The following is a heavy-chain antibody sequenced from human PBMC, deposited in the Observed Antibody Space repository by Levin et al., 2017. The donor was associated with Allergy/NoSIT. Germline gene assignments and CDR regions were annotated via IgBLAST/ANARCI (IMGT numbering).Heavy chain of an antibody. D-gene: IGHD3-16*01. Sequence: PGGSLRLSCAASGFTFSNAWMSWVRQAPGKGLEWVGRIKRKIDGETTDYAAPVKGRFTISRDDSKNTLYLQMNSLKTEDTALYYCTTESWGGMDVWGQGTTVTVSS. CDR3: TTESWGGMDV. J-gene: IGHJ6*02. V-gene: IGHV3-15*01. CDR2: IKRKIDGETT. CDR1: GFTFSNAW.